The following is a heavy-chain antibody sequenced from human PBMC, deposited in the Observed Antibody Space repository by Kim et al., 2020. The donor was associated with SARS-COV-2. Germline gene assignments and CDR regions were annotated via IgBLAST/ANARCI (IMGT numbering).Heavy chain of an antibody. V-gene: IGHV3-21*01. D-gene: IGHD3-9*01. J-gene: IGHJ3*02. Sequence: ADSVKGRFTISRDNAKNSLYLQMNSLRAEDTAVYYCASSPILLDDAFDIWGQGTMVTVSS. CDR3: ASSPILLDDAFDI.